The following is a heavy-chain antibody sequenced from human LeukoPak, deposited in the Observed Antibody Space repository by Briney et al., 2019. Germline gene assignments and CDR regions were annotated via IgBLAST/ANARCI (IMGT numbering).Heavy chain of an antibody. V-gene: IGHV3-48*03. J-gene: IGHJ6*04. CDR1: GFSFSSYE. Sequence: GGSLRLSCAASGFSFSSYEMNWVRQAPGKGLEWVSYISSSGSSIYYADSVKGRFTISRDNAKNSLYLQMNSLRAEDTAVYYCAELGITMIGGVWGKGTTVTISS. D-gene: IGHD3-10*02. CDR3: AELGITMIGGV. CDR2: ISSSGSSI.